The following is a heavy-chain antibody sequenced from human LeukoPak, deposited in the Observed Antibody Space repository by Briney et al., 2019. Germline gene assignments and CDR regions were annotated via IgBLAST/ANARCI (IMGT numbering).Heavy chain of an antibody. J-gene: IGHJ5*02. Sequence: PGGSLRLSCAASGFTFSSYWMHWVRQAPGKGLVWVSRINSDGSSTSYADSVKGRFTISRDNAKNTLYLQMNSLRADDTAVYYCAKGGGDDSSGYKKNWFDPWGQGTLVTVSS. CDR3: AKGGGDDSSGYKKNWFDP. CDR1: GFTFSSYW. V-gene: IGHV3-74*01. D-gene: IGHD3-22*01. CDR2: INSDGSST.